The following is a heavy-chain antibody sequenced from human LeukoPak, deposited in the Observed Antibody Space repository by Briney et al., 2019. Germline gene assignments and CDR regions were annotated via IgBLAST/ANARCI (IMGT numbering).Heavy chain of an antibody. Sequence: GRSLRLSCAASGFTFSSYGMHWVRQAPGKGLEWVAVIWYDGSNKYYADSVKGRFTISRDNSKNTLYLQMNSLRAEDTAVYYCARDRSSSGYYYVGVDYWGQGTLVTVSS. CDR3: ARDRSSSGYYYVGVDY. V-gene: IGHV3-33*01. D-gene: IGHD3-22*01. CDR2: IWYDGSNK. J-gene: IGHJ4*02. CDR1: GFTFSSYG.